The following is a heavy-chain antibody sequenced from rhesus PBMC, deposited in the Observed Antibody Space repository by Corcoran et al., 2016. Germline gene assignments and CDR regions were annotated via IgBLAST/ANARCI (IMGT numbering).Heavy chain of an antibody. CDR3: ARGKSYSYFDY. D-gene: IGHD5-12*01. CDR2: IQGRGGTT. Sequence: QLRLQESGPGLVKPSETLSLTCAVSGGSISSNYWSWIRQPPGKGLEWIGRIQGRGGTTEDNPSRKSRVTISTDTSKNQFSLKLTSVTAADTAVYYCARGKSYSYFDYWGQGVLVTVSS. V-gene: IGHV4-173*01. J-gene: IGHJ4*01. CDR1: GGSISSNY.